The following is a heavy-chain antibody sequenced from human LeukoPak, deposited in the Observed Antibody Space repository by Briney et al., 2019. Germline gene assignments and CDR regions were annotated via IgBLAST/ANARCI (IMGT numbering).Heavy chain of an antibody. J-gene: IGHJ4*02. V-gene: IGHV4-59*01. D-gene: IGHD2-15*01. Sequence: SETLSLTCTVSGGSIRSYYWSWIRQPPGKGLEWIGYIYYSGSTNYNPSLKSRVTISVDTSKNQIYLKLSSVTAADTAVYYCARDRRSGEDSNFWGQGTLGTVSS. CDR1: GGSIRSYY. CDR2: IYYSGST. CDR3: ARDRRSGEDSNF.